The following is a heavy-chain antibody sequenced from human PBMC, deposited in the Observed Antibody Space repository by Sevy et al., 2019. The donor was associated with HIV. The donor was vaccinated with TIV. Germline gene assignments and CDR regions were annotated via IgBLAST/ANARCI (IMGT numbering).Heavy chain of an antibody. V-gene: IGHV3-30*03. CDR1: AFTFSTYG. J-gene: IGHJ6*02. CDR2: ISFDGSHK. CDR3: ARDLRPHLLYSDFWSGYSGMDV. D-gene: IGHD3-3*01. Sequence: GGSLRLSCVASAFTFSTYGMHWVRQAPGKGLEWVSVISFDGSHKYYVDPVKGRCTVSRDNSKNTLNLQMNSLRAEDTAVYYCARDLRPHLLYSDFWSGYSGMDVWGQGTTVTVSS.